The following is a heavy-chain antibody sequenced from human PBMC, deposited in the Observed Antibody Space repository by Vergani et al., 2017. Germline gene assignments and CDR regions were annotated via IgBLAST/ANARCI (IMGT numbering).Heavy chain of an antibody. V-gene: IGHV3-53*01. CDR1: GFTVSSNY. J-gene: IGHJ3*02. Sequence: VQLVESGGGLIQPGGSLRLSCAASGFTVSSNYMSWVRQAPGKGLEWVSVIYSGGSTYYAGSVKGRFTISRDTSKNKLYLQMNSLRADDTAVYYCASMRVSGSYSYAFDIWGQGTMVTVSS. CDR2: IYSGGST. CDR3: ASMRVSGSYSYAFDI. D-gene: IGHD1-26*01.